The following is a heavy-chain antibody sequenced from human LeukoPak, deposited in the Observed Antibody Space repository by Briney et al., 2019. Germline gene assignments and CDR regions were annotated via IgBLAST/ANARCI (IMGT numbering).Heavy chain of an antibody. CDR1: GYTFTSYD. CDR2: MNPNSGNT. D-gene: IGHD5-18*01. Sequence: GASVKVSCKASGYTFTSYDINWVRQATGQGLEWMGWMNPNSGNTGYAQKFQGRVTITRNTSMSTAFMELSSLTSEDTAVYYCARGVNSQGTAMVLFDSWGQGSLVTVSA. CDR3: ARGVNSQGTAMVLFDS. V-gene: IGHV1-8*03. J-gene: IGHJ4*02.